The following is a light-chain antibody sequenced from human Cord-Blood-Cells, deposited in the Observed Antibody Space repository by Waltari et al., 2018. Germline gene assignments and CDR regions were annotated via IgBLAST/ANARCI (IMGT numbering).Light chain of an antibody. J-gene: IGLJ3*02. CDR1: SSDVGGYNY. Sequence: QSALTQPASVSGSPGQSITISCTGTSSDVGGYNYVSWYQQHPGKAPKHMIYHVTNRPSGVSTRFSGSKSGNTASLTISGLQADDEADYYCSSYTSSSTLEVFGGGTKLTVL. CDR3: SSYTSSSTLEV. V-gene: IGLV2-14*01. CDR2: HVT.